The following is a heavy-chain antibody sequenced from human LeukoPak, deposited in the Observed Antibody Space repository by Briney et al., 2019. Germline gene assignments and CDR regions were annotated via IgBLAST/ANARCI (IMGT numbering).Heavy chain of an antibody. CDR3: ARDRDRIVWGRSRYDAFDI. CDR2: INPASGGT. V-gene: IGHV1-2*02. CDR1: GYTFTDYY. Sequence: ASVKVSCKASGYTFTDYYIHWVGQAPGQGLEWMEWINPASGGTNYAQKFQGRVTMTRDTSISTAYMELSSLRSDDTAVYYCARDRDRIVWGRSRYDAFDIWGQGTMVTVSS. J-gene: IGHJ3*02. D-gene: IGHD3-16*02.